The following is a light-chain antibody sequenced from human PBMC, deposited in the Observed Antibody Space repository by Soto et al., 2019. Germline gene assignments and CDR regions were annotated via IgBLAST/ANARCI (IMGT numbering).Light chain of an antibody. V-gene: IGKV3-20*01. CDR1: QSIAWNT. J-gene: IGKJ2*01. CDR3: HHYGNSPYT. Sequence: PGERVSLSCRASQSIAWNTLAWFQQKPGQAPRLLIYQTSARAAGIPDRFSGSGSGTDFTLAISRLEPEDFEVFYCHHYGNSPYTFGQGTKLEI. CDR2: QTS.